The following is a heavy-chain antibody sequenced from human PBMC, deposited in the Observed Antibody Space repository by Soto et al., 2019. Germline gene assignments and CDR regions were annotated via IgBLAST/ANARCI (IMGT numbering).Heavy chain of an antibody. CDR3: ARRTPAVAFDY. V-gene: IGHV4-59*08. Sequence: SSEMLRHRYTVVGGKSRGHGGRCIRQAPGKGLEWIGYIYYSGSTSYNPSLKSRVTISVETSKNQFSLKLSSVTAADTAVYYCARRTPAVAFDYWGQGAPVTVSP. J-gene: IGHJ4*02. CDR2: IYYSGST. CDR1: GGKSRGHG. D-gene: IGHD6-19*01.